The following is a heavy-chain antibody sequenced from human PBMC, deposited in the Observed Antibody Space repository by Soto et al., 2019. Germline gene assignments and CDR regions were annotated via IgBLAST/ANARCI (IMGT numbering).Heavy chain of an antibody. CDR3: ARDLEYCISTSCYDAFDI. J-gene: IGHJ3*02. CDR1: GGSIISGGYC. D-gene: IGHD2-2*01. V-gene: IGHV4-31*03. CDR2: IYYSGST. Sequence: SETLSLTCTVSGGSIISGGYCWSWIRQHPGKGLEWIGYIYYSGSTYYNPSLKSRVTISVDTSKNQFSLKLSSVTAADTAVYYCARDLEYCISTSCYDAFDIWGQGTMVTVSS.